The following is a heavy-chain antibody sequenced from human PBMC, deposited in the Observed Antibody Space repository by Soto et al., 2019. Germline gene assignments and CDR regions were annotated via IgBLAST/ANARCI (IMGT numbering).Heavy chain of an antibody. V-gene: IGHV4-59*01. CDR1: GGSISNYY. CDR2: IYYSGST. J-gene: IGHJ4*02. Sequence: QVQLQESGPGLVKPSETLSLTCTVSGGSISNYYWSWIRQPPGKGLEWIGYIYYSGSTNYNPSLNSRVTISVDTSKNQFSLKLSSVTAADTAVYYCASQGYWGQGTLVTVSS. CDR3: ASQGY.